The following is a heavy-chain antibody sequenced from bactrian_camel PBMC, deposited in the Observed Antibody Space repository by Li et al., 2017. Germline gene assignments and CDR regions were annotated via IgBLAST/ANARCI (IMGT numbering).Heavy chain of an antibody. Sequence: HVQLVESGGGSVQAGGSLRLSCAISGRSNENYFLAWFRQPPGKEREGVAAMYTGFGGGNIYYVDSIKGRFTISQDNAKSAVYLQMSSLNPEDTGVYYCTAATGMSAAQAYRVPFNKDSYNYWGQGTQVTV. CDR3: TAATGMSAAQAYRVPFNKDSYNY. CDR1: GRSNENYF. J-gene: IGHJ4*01. D-gene: IGHD3*01. CDR2: MYTGFGGGNI. V-gene: IGHV3S45*01.